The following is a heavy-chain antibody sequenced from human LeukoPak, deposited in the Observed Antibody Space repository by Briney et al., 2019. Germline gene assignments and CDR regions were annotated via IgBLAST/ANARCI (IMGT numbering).Heavy chain of an antibody. Sequence: SETLSLTCTVSGGSISDYYWTWIRQPPGKGLEWIGNIFYSGSTYYSPSLKSRVTISLDTSGNQFSLRLNSVTAADTAVYYCAKSNGYGLIDIWGQGTMVTVSS. CDR2: IFYSGST. V-gene: IGHV4-59*12. D-gene: IGHD3-10*01. J-gene: IGHJ3*02. CDR1: GGSISDYY. CDR3: AKSNGYGLIDI.